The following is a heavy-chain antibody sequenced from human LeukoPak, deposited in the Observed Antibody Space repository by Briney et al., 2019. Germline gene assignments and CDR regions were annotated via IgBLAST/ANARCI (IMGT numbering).Heavy chain of an antibody. J-gene: IGHJ4*02. V-gene: IGHV4-38-2*01. Sequence: SETLSLTCAVSRYSISSGHYWGWIRQPPGKGLEWIGGIYHSGSTYYNPPLKSRVTISVDTSKNQFSLKVNSVTAADTAVYYCGRAQGATDYWGQGTLVTVSS. D-gene: IGHD1-26*01. CDR3: GRAQGATDY. CDR1: RYSISSGHY. CDR2: IYHSGST.